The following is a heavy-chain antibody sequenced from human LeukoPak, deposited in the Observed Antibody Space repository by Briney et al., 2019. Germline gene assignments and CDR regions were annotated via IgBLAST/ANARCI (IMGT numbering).Heavy chain of an antibody. D-gene: IGHD3-22*01. CDR3: ARAGSNYDYYFDY. V-gene: IGHV1-69*05. CDR2: IIPIFGTA. Sequence: SVKVSCKASGGTFSSYAISWVRQAPGQGLEWMGGIIPIFGTANYAQKFQGRVTITTDESTSTAYMELSSLRSGDTAVYYCARAGSNYDYYFDYWGQGTLVTVSS. CDR1: GGTFSSYA. J-gene: IGHJ4*02.